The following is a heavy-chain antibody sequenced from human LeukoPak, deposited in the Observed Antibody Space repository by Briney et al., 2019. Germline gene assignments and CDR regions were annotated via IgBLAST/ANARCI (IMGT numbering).Heavy chain of an antibody. D-gene: IGHD3-22*01. CDR3: ARPYDSSAYYYL. CDR1: GGSISSGSYY. V-gene: IGHV4-61*02. J-gene: IGHJ5*02. CDR2: IYTSGST. Sequence: SQTLSLTCTVSGGSISSGSYYWSWIRQPAGKGLEWIGRIYTSGSTNYNPSLKSRVTLSLDTSKNQLSLKLTSVTAADTAVYYCARPYDSSAYYYLWGQGTLATVSS.